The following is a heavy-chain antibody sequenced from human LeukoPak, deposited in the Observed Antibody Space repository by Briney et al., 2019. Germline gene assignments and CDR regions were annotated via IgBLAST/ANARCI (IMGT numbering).Heavy chain of an antibody. Sequence: PGGSLRLSCAASGFIVRTYWMSWVRQAPGKGLEWVANIKQDGSEHYYADSVTGRFTISRDNAKNSLYLQMNSLRAEDTAVYYCARDRRLDYYYYMDVWGKGTTVTVPS. CDR2: IKQDGSEH. CDR3: ARDRRLDYYYYMDV. V-gene: IGHV3-7*01. J-gene: IGHJ6*03. CDR1: GFIVRTYW.